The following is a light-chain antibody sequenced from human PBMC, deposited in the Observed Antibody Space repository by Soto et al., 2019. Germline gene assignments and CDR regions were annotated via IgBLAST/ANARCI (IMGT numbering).Light chain of an antibody. CDR2: DVS. CDR1: SSDVGGYNY. J-gene: IGLJ2*01. Sequence: QSVLTQPASVSGSPGQSITISCTGTSSDVGGYNYVSWYQQHPGKAPKLMIYDVSNRPSGVSNRFSGSKSGNTASLTISGLQAEDEADYYCSSYTSSSTYVAFGGGTKLTVL. CDR3: SSYTSSSTYVA. V-gene: IGLV2-14*01.